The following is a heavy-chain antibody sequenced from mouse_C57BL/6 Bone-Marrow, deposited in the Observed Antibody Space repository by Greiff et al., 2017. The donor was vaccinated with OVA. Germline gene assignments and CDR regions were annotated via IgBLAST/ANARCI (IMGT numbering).Heavy chain of an antibody. Sequence: QVTLKECGPGILQPSQTLSLTCSFSGFSLTTFGMGVGWIRQPSGKGLEWLAHIWWDDAKYYNPALKSRLTISKDTSNNQVFLKIANVDTADTATYYCARICYGYDVFAYWGQGTLVTVSA. D-gene: IGHD2-2*01. CDR1: GFSLTTFGMG. CDR3: ARICYGYDVFAY. CDR2: IWWDDAK. V-gene: IGHV8-8*01. J-gene: IGHJ3*01.